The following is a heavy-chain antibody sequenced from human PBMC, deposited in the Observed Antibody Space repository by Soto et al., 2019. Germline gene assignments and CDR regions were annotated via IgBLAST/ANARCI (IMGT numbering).Heavy chain of an antibody. CDR1: GDSFSGPNW. Sequence: QVQLQESGPGLVKPSGTLTLTCAVSGDSFSGPNWWTWVRQPPGKGLEWIGDILQTGHTDYSPSLSSRLTISIDTSKREFSLNLTSVTATDTAVYYCARSLRRVGGKWYLDYWGQGALVTVSS. D-gene: IGHD2-15*01. V-gene: IGHV4-4*02. J-gene: IGHJ4*02. CDR3: ARSLRRVGGKWYLDY. CDR2: ILQTGHT.